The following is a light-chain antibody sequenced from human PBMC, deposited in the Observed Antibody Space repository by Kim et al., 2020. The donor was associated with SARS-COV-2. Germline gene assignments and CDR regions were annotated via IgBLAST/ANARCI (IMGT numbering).Light chain of an antibody. Sequence: CPRRRSPLACWASRSLSRSYFGWYQQKPGQAPRLLIYGAFSRATGIPDRFSGSGSGTDFTLTISRLEPEDFAVYYCQQYETSPWAFGQGTKVDIK. CDR1: RSLSRSY. J-gene: IGKJ1*01. CDR2: GAF. V-gene: IGKV3-20*01. CDR3: QQYETSPWA.